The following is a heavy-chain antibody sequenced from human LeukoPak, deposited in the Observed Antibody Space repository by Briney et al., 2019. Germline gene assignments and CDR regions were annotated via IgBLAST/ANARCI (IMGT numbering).Heavy chain of an antibody. CDR2: ISYDGSNK. CDR1: GFTFSSYA. D-gene: IGHD2-8*02. Sequence: GGSLRLSCAASGFTFSSYAMHWVRQAPGKGLEWVAVISYDGSNKYYADSVKGRFTISRDNSKNTLYLQMNSLRAEDTAVYYCAILGGDAFDIWGQGTMVTVSS. J-gene: IGHJ3*02. V-gene: IGHV3-30-3*01. CDR3: AILGGDAFDI.